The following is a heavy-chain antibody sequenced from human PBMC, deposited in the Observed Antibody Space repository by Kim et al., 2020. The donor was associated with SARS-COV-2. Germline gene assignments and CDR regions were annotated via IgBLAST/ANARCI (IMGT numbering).Heavy chain of an antibody. Sequence: SETLSLTCAVYGGSFSGYYWSWIRQPPGKGLEWIGEINHSGSTNYNPSLKSRVTISVDTSKNQFSLKLSSVIAADTAVYYCARARYCSGGSCYSYQKPQAGIFDYWGQGTLVTVSS. J-gene: IGHJ4*02. V-gene: IGHV4-34*01. CDR3: ARARYCSGGSCYSYQKPQAGIFDY. CDR1: GGSFSGYY. D-gene: IGHD2-15*01. CDR2: INHSGST.